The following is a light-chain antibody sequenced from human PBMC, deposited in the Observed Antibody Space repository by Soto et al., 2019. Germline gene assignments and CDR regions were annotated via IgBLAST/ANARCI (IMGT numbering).Light chain of an antibody. CDR3: QSYDITLSGVV. V-gene: IGLV1-40*01. J-gene: IGLJ2*01. CDR1: SVTIGAGFD. CDR2: GTD. Sequence: QSVLPQPPSVSVSPGQRVTISCTGTSVTIGAGFDVHWYQHLPGKGPKLLIYGTDNRPSGVSDRFSGSQSGTSASLAITGLQAEDEGDYYCQSYDITLSGVVFGGGTKLTVL.